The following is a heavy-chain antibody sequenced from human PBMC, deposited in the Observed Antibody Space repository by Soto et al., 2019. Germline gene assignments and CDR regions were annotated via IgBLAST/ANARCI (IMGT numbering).Heavy chain of an antibody. D-gene: IGHD4-17*01. Sequence: DVQLLESGGGLVQPGGSLRLSCVASVGSGFTFTDYAMAWVRQAPEKGLEWVSGISGSDYRTYYADSVKGRFTISRDNSKNTLFLQMSSLRAEDSAIYYCVGDYGGLEGFDVWGQGTMVTVS. CDR1: VGSGFTFTDYA. CDR2: ISGSDYRT. J-gene: IGHJ3*01. CDR3: VGDYGGLEGFDV. V-gene: IGHV3-23*01.